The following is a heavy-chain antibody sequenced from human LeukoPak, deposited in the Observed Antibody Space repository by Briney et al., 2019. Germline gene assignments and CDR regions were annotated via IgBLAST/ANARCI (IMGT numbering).Heavy chain of an antibody. D-gene: IGHD3-9*01. J-gene: IGHJ4*02. V-gene: IGHV4-34*01. Sequence: NSSETLSLTCAVYGGSITGYYWSWIRQTPGRGLEWVGEIHYTGATSYNSSLKSRATISTDTSKNQFSLRLSSVTAADTAVYYCARGNILTGYCFDFWGQGALVTVSS. CDR3: ARGNILTGYCFDF. CDR1: GGSITGYY. CDR2: IHYTGAT.